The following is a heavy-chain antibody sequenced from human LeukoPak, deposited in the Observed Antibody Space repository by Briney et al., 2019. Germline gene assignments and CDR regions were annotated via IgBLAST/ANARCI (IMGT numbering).Heavy chain of an antibody. V-gene: IGHV3-48*03. CDR3: ARAGYSMDTEYFQH. D-gene: IGHD5-18*01. CDR1: GFTFSSYE. CDR2: ISNSGTAI. Sequence: GGSLRLSCAASGFTFSSYEMNRVRQAPGKGLEWVSYISNSGTAIYYADSVKGRFTISRDNAKSSLYLQMNSLRAEDTAVYYCARAGYSMDTEYFQHWSQGTLVTVSS. J-gene: IGHJ1*01.